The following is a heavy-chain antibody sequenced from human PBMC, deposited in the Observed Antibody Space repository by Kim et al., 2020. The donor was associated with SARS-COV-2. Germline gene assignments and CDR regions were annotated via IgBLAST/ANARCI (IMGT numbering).Heavy chain of an antibody. CDR2: INHSGST. V-gene: IGHV4-34*01. D-gene: IGHD6-19*01. Sequence: SETLSLTCAVYGGSFSGYYWSWIRQPPGKGLEWIGEINHSGSTNYNPSLKSRVTISVDTSKNQFSLKLSSVTAADTAVYYCARVAAVAGPSGMDVWGQGTTVTVSS. CDR1: GGSFSGYY. CDR3: ARVAAVAGPSGMDV. J-gene: IGHJ6*02.